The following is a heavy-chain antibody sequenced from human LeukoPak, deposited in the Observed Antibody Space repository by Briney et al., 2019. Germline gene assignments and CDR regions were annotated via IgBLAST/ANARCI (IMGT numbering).Heavy chain of an antibody. D-gene: IGHD3-16*01. CDR2: IYPGDSDT. V-gene: IGHV5-51*01. CDR3: ARRSTISYDPLYFDS. J-gene: IGHJ4*02. CDR1: GYKFTIYW. Sequence: GESLKISCKTCGYKFTIYWIGWVRQMPGKGLEWMGIIYPGDSDTRYSPSFQGQVTISADKSISTAYLQWSGLKASDTAMYYCARRSTISYDPLYFDSWGQGTLVTVSS.